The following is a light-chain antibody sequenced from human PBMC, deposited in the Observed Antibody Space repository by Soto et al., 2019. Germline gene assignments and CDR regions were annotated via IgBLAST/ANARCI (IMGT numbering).Light chain of an antibody. CDR3: QQYNNWPPFT. V-gene: IGKV3-15*01. CDR2: GAS. CDR1: QSVSSN. J-gene: IGKJ2*01. Sequence: EIVMAQPPATLSVSPGERATLSCRASQSVSSNLALYQQKPGQAPRLLIYGASTRATGIPARFSGSGSGTEFTLTISSLQSEDFAVYYCQQYNNWPPFTFGQGTKVDI.